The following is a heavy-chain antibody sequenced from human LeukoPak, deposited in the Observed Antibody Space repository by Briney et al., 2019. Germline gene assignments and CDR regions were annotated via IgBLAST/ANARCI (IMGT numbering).Heavy chain of an antibody. D-gene: IGHD2-2*01. CDR3: ARGRVPAAPGGYYYYYMDV. Sequence: GASVKVSCKASGYTFTSYDINWVRQATGQGLEWMGWMNPNSGNTGYAQKFQGRVTMTRNTSISTAYMELGSLRSEDTAVYYCARGRVPAAPGGYYYYYMDVWGKGTTVTVSS. J-gene: IGHJ6*03. CDR1: GYTFTSYD. CDR2: MNPNSGNT. V-gene: IGHV1-8*01.